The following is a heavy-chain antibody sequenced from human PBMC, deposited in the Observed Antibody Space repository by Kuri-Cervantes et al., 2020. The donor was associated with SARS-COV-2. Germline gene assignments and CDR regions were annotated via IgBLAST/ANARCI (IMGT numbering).Heavy chain of an antibody. D-gene: IGHD3-3*01. Sequence: SVKVSCKASGFTFTRSAVQWVRQARGQRLEWIGWIVVGSGNTDYAQKFQERVTITRDVSTSTAYMEVRNLRSEDTAVYYCARGGNYDFWSGFSNWGQGARVTVSS. CDR1: GFTFTRSA. CDR2: IVVGSGNT. CDR3: ARGGNYDFWSGFSN. J-gene: IGHJ4*02. V-gene: IGHV1-58*01.